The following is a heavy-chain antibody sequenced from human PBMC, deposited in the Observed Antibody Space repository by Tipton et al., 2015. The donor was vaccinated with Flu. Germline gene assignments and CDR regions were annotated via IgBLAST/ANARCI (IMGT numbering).Heavy chain of an antibody. CDR2: VFYTGSN. CDR3: ARDSSGWPYQFDS. CDR1: GGSVNSASYF. D-gene: IGHD6-19*01. V-gene: IGHV4-61*01. Sequence: TLSLTCDVSGGSVNSASYFWSWIRQPPGKALEWIGYVFYTGSNIYNPSLKGRVAISLDTSKNQFSLKLTSVTAADTAVYFCARDSSGWPYQFDSWGQGTLVTVSS. J-gene: IGHJ4*02.